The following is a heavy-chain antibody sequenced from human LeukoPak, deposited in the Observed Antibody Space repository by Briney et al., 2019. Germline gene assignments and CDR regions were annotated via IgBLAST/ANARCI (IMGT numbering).Heavy chain of an antibody. CDR3: ARTYQPPPRYYMDV. CDR2: INPNSGGT. V-gene: IGHV1-2*04. D-gene: IGHD2-2*01. J-gene: IGHJ6*03. Sequence: ASVKVSCKASGYTFTGYYMHWVRQAPGQGLEWMGWINPNSGGTNYAQKFQGWVTMTRNTSISTAYMELSRLRSDDTAVYYCARTYQPPPRYYMDVWGKGTTVTVSS. CDR1: GYTFTGYY.